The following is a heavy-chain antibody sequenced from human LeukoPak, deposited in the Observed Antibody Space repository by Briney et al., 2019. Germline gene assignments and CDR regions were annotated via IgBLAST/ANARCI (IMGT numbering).Heavy chain of an antibody. CDR1: GGSISSGTYY. CDR3: ARVDDSSGYYYFDY. D-gene: IGHD3-22*01. Sequence: PSETLSLTCIVSGGSISSGTYYWGWIRQPPGKGLEWIGSIYYSGSTYYNPSLKSRVTISVDTSKNQFSLKLSSVTAADTAVYYCARVDDSSGYYYFDYWGQGTLVTVSS. V-gene: IGHV4-39*07. J-gene: IGHJ4*02. CDR2: IYYSGST.